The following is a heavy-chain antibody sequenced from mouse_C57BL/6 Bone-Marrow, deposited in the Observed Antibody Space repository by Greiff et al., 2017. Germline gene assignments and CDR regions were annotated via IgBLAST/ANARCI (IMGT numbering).Heavy chain of an antibody. J-gene: IGHJ1*03. Sequence: QVQLQQPGAELVKPGASVKMSCKASGYTFTSYWITWVKQRPGQGLEWIGDIYPGSGSTNYNEKFKSKATLTVDTSSSTAYMQLSSLTSEDSAVYYCARSLLNPTVVDWYFDVWGTGTTVTVSS. D-gene: IGHD1-1*01. V-gene: IGHV1-55*01. CDR3: ARSLLNPTVVDWYFDV. CDR1: GYTFTSYW. CDR2: IYPGSGST.